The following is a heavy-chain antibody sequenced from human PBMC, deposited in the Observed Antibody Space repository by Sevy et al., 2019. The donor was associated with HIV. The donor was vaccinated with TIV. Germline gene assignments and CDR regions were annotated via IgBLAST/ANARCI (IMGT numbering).Heavy chain of an antibody. Sequence: GGSLRLSCAASGFTFSSYGMHWVRQAPGKGLEWVAVISYDGSNKYYADSVKGRFTISRDNSKNTLYLQMNSLRAEDTAVYYGAKDHSGWYWGMDVWGQGTTVTVSS. D-gene: IGHD6-19*01. CDR1: GFTFSSYG. J-gene: IGHJ6*02. CDR2: ISYDGSNK. V-gene: IGHV3-30*18. CDR3: AKDHSGWYWGMDV.